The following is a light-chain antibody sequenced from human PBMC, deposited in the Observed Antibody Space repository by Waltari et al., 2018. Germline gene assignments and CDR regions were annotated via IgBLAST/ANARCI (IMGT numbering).Light chain of an antibody. CDR2: EVN. V-gene: IGLV2-8*01. CDR3: TSYAGSHNWV. Sequence: QSALTQPPSASGSPGQSVPISCTGTSSDVGGYKHVPWYQHPPGKAPKLMISEVNNRPSGVPDRFSGSKSGNTASLTVSGLQADDEADYYCTSYAGSHNWVFGGGTKLTVL. CDR1: SSDVGGYKH. J-gene: IGLJ2*01.